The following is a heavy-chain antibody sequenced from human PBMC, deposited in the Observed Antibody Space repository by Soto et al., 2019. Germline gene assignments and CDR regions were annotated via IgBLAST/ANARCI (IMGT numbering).Heavy chain of an antibody. J-gene: IGHJ4*02. CDR2: ISAYNGNT. V-gene: IGHV1-18*01. CDR1: GYTFTSYA. D-gene: IGHD1-26*01. CDR3: ARASPPPRE. Sequence: QVQLVQSGAEVKKPGASVKVSCKASGYTFTSYAISWVRQAPGQGLEWMGWISAYNGNTTYAQKLQGRVTMTTDTSPSTAYMELRSFRSADTAVFSCARASPPPREWGQGTLVTVSS.